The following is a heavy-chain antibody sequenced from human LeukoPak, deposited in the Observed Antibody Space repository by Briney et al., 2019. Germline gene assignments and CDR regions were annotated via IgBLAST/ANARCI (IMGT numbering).Heavy chain of an antibody. CDR1: GFTFSSYA. D-gene: IGHD3-3*01. V-gene: IGHV3-23*01. CDR3: AKVHYDFWSGYTYYYYGMDV. CDR2: ISGSGGST. Sequence: GGSLRLSCAASGFTFSSYAMSWVRQAPGKGLEWVSAISGSGGSTYYADSVKGRFTISRDNSKNTLYLQMNSLRAEDTAVYYCAKVHYDFWSGYTYYYYGMDVWGQGTTVTVSS. J-gene: IGHJ6*02.